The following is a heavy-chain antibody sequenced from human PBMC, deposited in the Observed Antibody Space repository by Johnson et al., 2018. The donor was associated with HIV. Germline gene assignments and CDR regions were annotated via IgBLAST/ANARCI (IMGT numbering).Heavy chain of an antibody. D-gene: IGHD2-21*02. CDR2: IRYDGSNK. CDR3: AKLWAYCGGDCYWRGHDAFDI. Sequence: QVQLVESGGGVVQPGGSLRLSCAASGFTFSTYGMAWVRQAPGKGLEWVAFIRYDGSNKYYADSVKGRFTISRDNSKNTLYLQMNSLRAEDTAVYYCAKLWAYCGGDCYWRGHDAFDIWGQGTMVTVSS. V-gene: IGHV3-30*02. J-gene: IGHJ3*02. CDR1: GFTFSTYG.